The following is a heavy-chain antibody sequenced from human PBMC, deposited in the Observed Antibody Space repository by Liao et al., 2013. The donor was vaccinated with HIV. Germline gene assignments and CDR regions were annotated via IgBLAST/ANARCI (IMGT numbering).Heavy chain of an antibody. J-gene: IGHJ6*03. Sequence: QVQLQESGPGLVKPSETLSLTCTVSGGSISSYYWSWIRQPAGKGLEWIGRIYTSGSTNYNPSLKSRVTMSVDTSKNQFSLKLSSVTAADTAVYYCAREGGYCSGGSCYYYYMDVWGKGDHGHRLL. CDR1: GGSISSYY. CDR2: IYTSGST. V-gene: IGHV4-4*07. D-gene: IGHD2-15*01. CDR3: AREGGYCSGGSCYYYYMDV.